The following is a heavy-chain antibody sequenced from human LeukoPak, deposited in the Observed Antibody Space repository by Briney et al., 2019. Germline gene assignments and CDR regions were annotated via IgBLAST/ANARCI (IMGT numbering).Heavy chain of an antibody. CDR3: ARYGAAGFNWFDP. CDR2: IYYSGGT. CDR1: GGSMSSYY. V-gene: IGHV4-59*12. J-gene: IGHJ5*02. Sequence: PSETLSLTCTVSGGSMSSYYWSWIRQPPGKGLEWIGDIYYSGGTNYNPSLKSRVTMSLDTSKNQFSLKLSSVTAADTAVYYCARYGAAGFNWFDPWGQGTLVTVSS. D-gene: IGHD6-13*01.